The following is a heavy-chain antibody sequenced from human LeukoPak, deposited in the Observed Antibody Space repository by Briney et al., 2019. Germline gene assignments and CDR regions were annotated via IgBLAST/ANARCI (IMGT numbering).Heavy chain of an antibody. CDR3: ARAYDILTGPGAYYFDY. J-gene: IGHJ4*02. CDR2: IYYSGNT. CDR1: GGSISSGDHY. Sequence: SQTLSLTCTVSGGSISSGDHYWSWIRQPPGKGLEWIGYIYYSGNTYYNPSLKSRVTISVDTSKNQFSLKLSSVTAADTAVYYCARAYDILTGPGAYYFDYWGQGTLVTVSS. D-gene: IGHD3-9*01. V-gene: IGHV4-30-4*01.